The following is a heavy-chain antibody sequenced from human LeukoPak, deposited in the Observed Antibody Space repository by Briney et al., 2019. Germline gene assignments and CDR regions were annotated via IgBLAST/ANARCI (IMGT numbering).Heavy chain of an antibody. Sequence: ASVKVSCKASGYTFTSYYMHWVRQAPGQGLEWMGIINPSGGSTSYAQKFQGRVTMTRDTSTSTVYMELSSLRSEDTAVYYCARAIYYYDSSGHFDYWGQGTLVTVSS. CDR2: INPSGGST. CDR1: GYTFTSYY. D-gene: IGHD3-22*01. CDR3: ARAIYYYDSSGHFDY. J-gene: IGHJ4*02. V-gene: IGHV1-46*01.